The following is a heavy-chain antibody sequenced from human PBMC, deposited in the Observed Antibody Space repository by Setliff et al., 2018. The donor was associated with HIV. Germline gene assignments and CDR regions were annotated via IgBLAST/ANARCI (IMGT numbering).Heavy chain of an antibody. CDR3: ARLRHNRPWLVVNSPPDS. J-gene: IGHJ4*02. CDR2: IYPDKSDT. CDR1: GYTFSTYW. D-gene: IGHD6-19*01. Sequence: GESLKISCKGPGYTFSTYWIAWVRQTPGKGMDWVGLIYPDKSDTKYRPSLQGQVTISADKSIATAYLQWNNLKASDTALYYCARLRHNRPWLVVNSPPDSWGQGTMVTVSS. V-gene: IGHV5-51*01.